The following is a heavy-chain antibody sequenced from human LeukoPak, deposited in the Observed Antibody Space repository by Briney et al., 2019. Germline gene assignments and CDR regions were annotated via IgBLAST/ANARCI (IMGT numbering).Heavy chain of an antibody. V-gene: IGHV1-8*01. CDR3: ARIAAAPANWFDP. D-gene: IGHD6-13*01. J-gene: IGHJ5*02. CDR1: GYTFTSYD. CDR2: MNPNSGNT. Sequence: ASVTVSCKASGYTFTSYDIHWVRQATGQGLEWMGWMNPNSGNTGYAQKFQGRVTMTRNTSISTAYMELSSLRSEDTAVYYCARIAAAPANWFDPWGQGTLVTVSS.